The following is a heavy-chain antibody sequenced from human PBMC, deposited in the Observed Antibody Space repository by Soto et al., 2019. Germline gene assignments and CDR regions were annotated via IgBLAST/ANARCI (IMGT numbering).Heavy chain of an antibody. V-gene: IGHV3-23*01. Sequence: GGSLRLSCAASGFTFSSYAMSWVRQAPGKGLEWVSAISGSGGSTYYADSVKGRFTISRDNSKNTLYLQMNSLRAEDTAVYYCAKDRGVTTVTTYLYFDYWGQGTLVTVSS. CDR3: AKDRGVTTVTTYLYFDY. CDR1: GFTFSSYA. J-gene: IGHJ4*02. D-gene: IGHD4-17*01. CDR2: ISGSGGST.